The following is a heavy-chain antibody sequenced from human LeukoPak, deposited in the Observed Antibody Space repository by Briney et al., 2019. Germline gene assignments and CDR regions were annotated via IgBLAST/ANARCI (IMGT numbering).Heavy chain of an antibody. J-gene: IGHJ4*02. V-gene: IGHV1-2*02. D-gene: IGHD3-22*01. CDR3: ASYRDYYDSSGYRDY. Sequence: ASVKVSCKTSGYRFTGYYMHWVRQAPGQGLEWMGWINPKSGDPIYVQKFQGRVTMTRDTSISTAYMELSRLRSDDTAVYYCASYRDYYDSSGYRDYWGQGTLVTVSS. CDR2: INPKSGDP. CDR1: GYRFTGYY.